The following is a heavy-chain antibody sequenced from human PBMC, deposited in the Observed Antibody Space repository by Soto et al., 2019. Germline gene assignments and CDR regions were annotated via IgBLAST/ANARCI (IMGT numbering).Heavy chain of an antibody. V-gene: IGHV2-26*03. D-gene: IGHD4-17*01. Sequence: QVTLKESGPVLVKPTETLTLTCTISGFSLSNGRMGVSWIRQPPGRALEWLAHFFSDAERSYSTSMQSRVTMSQDTSGTQVVLTMTNMDPQDTGTYFCARMNADSGSHYYAMDVWGPGTPVTVSS. CDR2: FFSDAER. CDR1: GFSLSNGRMG. CDR3: ARMNADSGSHYYAMDV. J-gene: IGHJ6*02.